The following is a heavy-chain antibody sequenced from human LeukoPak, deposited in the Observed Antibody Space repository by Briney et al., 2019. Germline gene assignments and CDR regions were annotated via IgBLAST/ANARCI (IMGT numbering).Heavy chain of an antibody. J-gene: IGHJ4*02. CDR2: IWYDGSNK. V-gene: IGHV3-33*01. CDR1: GFTFSSYG. CDR3: AREATVVTYFDY. Sequence: GRSLRLSCAASGFTFSSYGMHWVRQAPGKGLEWVAVIWYDGSNKYYADSVKGRFTISRDNSKNTLYLQMNSLRAEDTAVYYCAREATVVTYFDYWGRGTLVTVSS. D-gene: IGHD4-17*01.